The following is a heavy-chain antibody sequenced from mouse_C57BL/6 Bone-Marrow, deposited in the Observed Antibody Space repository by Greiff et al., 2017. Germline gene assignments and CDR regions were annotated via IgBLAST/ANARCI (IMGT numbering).Heavy chain of an antibody. Sequence: LQESGAELVRPGASVTLSCKASGYTFTDYEMHWVKQTPVHGLEWIGAIDPETGGTAYNQKFTGKAILTADKSSSTAYMELRSLTSEDSAVYYCTSDGDYWGQGTTLTVSS. CDR2: IDPETGGT. J-gene: IGHJ2*01. CDR3: TSDGDY. CDR1: GYTFTDYE. V-gene: IGHV1-15*01.